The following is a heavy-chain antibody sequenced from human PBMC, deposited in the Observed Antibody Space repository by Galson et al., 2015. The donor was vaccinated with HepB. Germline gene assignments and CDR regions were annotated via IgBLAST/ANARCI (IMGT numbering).Heavy chain of an antibody. V-gene: IGHV1-24*01. CDR2: FESEDGGP. J-gene: IGHJ3*02. Sequence: SVKVSCKVSGYTLTELSMHWVRQAPGKGLEWMGTFESEDGGPVYAQQFQGRVTMTQDTATDTAYMELSSLRSEDTAVYYCTSPRGGYDAFRIWGQGTMVTVSS. CDR1: GYTLTELS. CDR3: TSPRGGYDAFRI. D-gene: IGHD3-22*01.